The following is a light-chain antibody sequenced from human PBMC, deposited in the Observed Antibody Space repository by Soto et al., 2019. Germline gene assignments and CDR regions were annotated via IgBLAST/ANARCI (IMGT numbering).Light chain of an antibody. CDR2: EVS. J-gene: IGLJ1*01. V-gene: IGLV2-14*01. Sequence: QSVLTQPASVSGSPGQSITISCTGTSSDVGGYNYVSWYQHHPGKAPKFMIYEVSNRPSGVSNRFSGSKSGNTASLTISGLQAEDEADYYCCSYTSANTFVFGTGTQVTVL. CDR3: CSYTSANTFV. CDR1: SSDVGGYNY.